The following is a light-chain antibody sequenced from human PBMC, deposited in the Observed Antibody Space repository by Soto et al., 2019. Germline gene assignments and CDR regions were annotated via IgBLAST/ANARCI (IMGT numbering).Light chain of an antibody. CDR2: KAS. Sequence: DIQMTQSPSTLSASVGDRVTITCRASQSISSWLAWYQQKPGKAPNLLIYKASTLEIGVPSRFSGSGSGTELTLTINSLQPDDFAADYCQQYYSSLFTFGQGTKLEI. V-gene: IGKV1-5*03. J-gene: IGKJ2*01. CDR3: QQYYSSLFT. CDR1: QSISSW.